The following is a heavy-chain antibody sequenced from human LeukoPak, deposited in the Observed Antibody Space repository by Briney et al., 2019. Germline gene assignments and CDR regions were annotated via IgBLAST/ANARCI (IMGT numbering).Heavy chain of an antibody. Sequence: ASVKVSCKASGYTFTGYYMHWVRQAPGQGLEWMGWINPNSGGTNYAQKFQGRVTMTRDTSISTAYMELRSLRSDDTAVYYCARDGDTMVRGGPYNWFDPWGQGTLVTVSS. D-gene: IGHD3-10*01. J-gene: IGHJ5*02. CDR3: ARDGDTMVRGGPYNWFDP. CDR1: GYTFTGYY. V-gene: IGHV1-2*02. CDR2: INPNSGGT.